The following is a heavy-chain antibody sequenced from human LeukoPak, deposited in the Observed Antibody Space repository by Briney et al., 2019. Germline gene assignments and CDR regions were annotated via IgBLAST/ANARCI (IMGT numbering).Heavy chain of an antibody. Sequence: GGSLRLSCAAPGFTFSSYEMNWVRQAPGKGLEWISYISSSGSTMYYADSVKGRFTISRDNAKNSLYLQMNGLRAEDTAIYYCASSSWYALDYWGQGTLVTVSS. V-gene: IGHV3-48*03. J-gene: IGHJ4*02. CDR3: ASSSWYALDY. D-gene: IGHD6-13*01. CDR2: ISSSGSTM. CDR1: GFTFSSYE.